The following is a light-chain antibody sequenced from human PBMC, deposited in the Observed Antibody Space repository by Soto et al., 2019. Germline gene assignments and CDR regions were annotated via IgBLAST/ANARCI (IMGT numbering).Light chain of an antibody. CDR1: SSEVGGYKF. V-gene: IGLV2-14*01. J-gene: IGLJ3*02. CDR2: EVN. Sequence: QSALTQPASVSASPVQSITISCTGTSSEVGGYKFVSWYQHHPGKAPKLMIYEVNNRPSGVSNRFSGSKSGNTASLTISGLHPEAEGDYHCLSYPRANTWVFGGGTKLTVL. CDR3: LSYPRANTWV.